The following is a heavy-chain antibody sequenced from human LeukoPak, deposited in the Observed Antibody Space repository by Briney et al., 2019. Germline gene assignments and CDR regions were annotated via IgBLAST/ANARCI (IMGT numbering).Heavy chain of an antibody. CDR2: ISSSSSYI. J-gene: IGHJ6*02. CDR1: GFTFSSYS. V-gene: IGHV3-21*01. CDR3: ARDFDSKTYGMDV. Sequence: PGGSLRLSCAASGFTFSSYSMNWVRQAPGKGLEWVSSISSSSSYIYYADSVKGRFTISRDDAKNSLYLQMNSLRAEDTAVYYCARDFDSKTYGMDVWGQGTTVTVSS.